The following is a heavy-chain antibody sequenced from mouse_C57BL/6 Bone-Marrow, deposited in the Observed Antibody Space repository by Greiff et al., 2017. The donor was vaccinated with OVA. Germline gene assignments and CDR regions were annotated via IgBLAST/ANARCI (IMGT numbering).Heavy chain of an antibody. V-gene: IGHV1-82*01. J-gene: IGHJ2*01. Sequence: QVQLKESGPELVKPGASVKISCKASGYAFSSSWMNWVKQRPGKGLEWIGRIYPGDGDTNYNGKFKGTATLTADKSSSTAYMQLSSLTSEDSAVYFCARHEDGYYASYFDYWGQGTTLTVSS. CDR2: IYPGDGDT. D-gene: IGHD2-3*01. CDR3: ARHEDGYYASYFDY. CDR1: GYAFSSSW.